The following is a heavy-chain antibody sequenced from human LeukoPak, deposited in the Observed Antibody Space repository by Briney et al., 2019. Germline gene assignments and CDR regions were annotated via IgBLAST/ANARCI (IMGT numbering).Heavy chain of an antibody. CDR1: GYSISSGYY. Sequence: SETLSLTCTVSGYSISSGYYWGWIRQPPGKGLEWIGSIYHSGSTYYNPSLKSRVTISVDTSKNQFSLKLSSVTAADTAVYYCARVEVAGTYNWFDPWGQGTLVTVSS. V-gene: IGHV4-38-2*02. CDR2: IYHSGST. D-gene: IGHD1/OR15-1a*01. J-gene: IGHJ5*02. CDR3: ARVEVAGTYNWFDP.